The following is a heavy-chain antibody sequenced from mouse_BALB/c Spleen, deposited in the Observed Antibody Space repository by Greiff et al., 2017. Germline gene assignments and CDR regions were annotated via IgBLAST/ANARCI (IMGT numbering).Heavy chain of an antibody. Sequence: VQLQQSGPELVKPGASVRISCKASGYTFTSYYIHWVKQRPGQGLEWTGWIYPGNVNTKYNEKFKGKATLTADKSSSTAYMQLSSLTSEDSAVYFCARGGYYGRFDYWGQGTTLTVSS. CDR3: ARGGYYGRFDY. V-gene: IGHV1S56*01. D-gene: IGHD1-1*01. CDR1: GYTFTSYY. CDR2: IYPGNVNT. J-gene: IGHJ2*01.